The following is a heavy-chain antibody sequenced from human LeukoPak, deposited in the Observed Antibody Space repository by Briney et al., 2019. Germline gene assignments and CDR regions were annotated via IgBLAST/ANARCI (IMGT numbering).Heavy chain of an antibody. CDR2: IYYSGST. Sequence: GSLRLSCAASGFTVSSNYMSWIRQPPGKGLEWIGSIYYSGSTYYNPSLKSRVTISVDTSKNQFSLKLSSVTAADTAVYYCAVALGYYFDYWGQGTLVTVSS. CDR1: GFTVSSNY. D-gene: IGHD3-16*01. CDR3: AVALGYYFDY. V-gene: IGHV4-39*07. J-gene: IGHJ4*02.